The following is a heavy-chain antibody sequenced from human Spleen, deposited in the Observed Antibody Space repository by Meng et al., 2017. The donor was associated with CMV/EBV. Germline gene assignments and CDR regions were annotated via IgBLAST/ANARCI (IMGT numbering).Heavy chain of an antibody. Sequence: KVSCKGSGYSFTSYWIGWVRQMPGQGLEWMGSINPGDSDTRYSPTFQGQVIITADKSISTAYLQWSSLKASDTAMYYCARSAGYCSSTSCYYYYYGMDVWGQGTTVTVSS. J-gene: IGHJ6*02. D-gene: IGHD2-2*01. V-gene: IGHV5-51*01. CDR3: ARSAGYCSSTSCYYYYYGMDV. CDR2: INPGDSDT. CDR1: GYSFTSYW.